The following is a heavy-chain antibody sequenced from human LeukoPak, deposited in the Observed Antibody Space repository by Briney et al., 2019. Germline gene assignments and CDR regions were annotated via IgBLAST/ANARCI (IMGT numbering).Heavy chain of an antibody. D-gene: IGHD1-26*01. CDR1: RFTFSTYW. V-gene: IGHV3-7*01. CDR2: IQQDGSVQ. CDR3: VGARGWEFSS. J-gene: IGHJ5*02. Sequence: GGSLRLSCAASRFTFSTYWMGWVRQAPGKGLEWVATIQQDGSVQHYLDSVKGRFTISRDNGKNSLYLQMNTLRAEDTAVYYCVGARGWEFSSWGQGTLVTVSS.